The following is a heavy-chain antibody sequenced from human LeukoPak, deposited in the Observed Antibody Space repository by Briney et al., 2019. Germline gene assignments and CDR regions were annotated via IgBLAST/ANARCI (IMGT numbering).Heavy chain of an antibody. V-gene: IGHV4-4*07. D-gene: IGHD3-22*01. J-gene: IGHJ5*02. CDR3: ARGKYYYDSNSSYRYFDP. CDR2: IYTTGNA. Sequence: SETLSLTCTVSGGSISSYYWNWIRQPAGKGLEWIGRIYTTGNANYNPSLKSRVTMSIDTSKKQFSLSLSSVTAADTAVYYCARGKYYYDSNSSYRYFDPWGQGTLVTVPS. CDR1: GGSISSYY.